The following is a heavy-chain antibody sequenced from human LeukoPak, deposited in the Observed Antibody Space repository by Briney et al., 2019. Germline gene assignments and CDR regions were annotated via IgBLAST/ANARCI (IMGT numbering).Heavy chain of an antibody. CDR2: ISSSSSTI. J-gene: IGHJ5*02. CDR1: GGSISSSS. V-gene: IGHV3-48*01. Sequence: ETLSLTCTVSGGSISSSSYYWGWIRQPPGKGLEWVSYISSSSSTIYYADSVKGRFTISRDNAKNTLYLQMNSLRAEDTAVYYCARGGMYSSSWDWFDPWGQGTLVTVSS. CDR3: ARGGMYSSSWDWFDP. D-gene: IGHD6-13*01.